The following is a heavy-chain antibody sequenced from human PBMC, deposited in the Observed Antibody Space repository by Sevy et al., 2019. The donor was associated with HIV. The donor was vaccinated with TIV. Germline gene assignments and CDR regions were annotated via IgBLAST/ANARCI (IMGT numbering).Heavy chain of an antibody. V-gene: IGHV4-39*01. J-gene: IGHJ3*02. Sequence: SETLSLTCTVSGGSISSSSYYWGWIRQPPGKGLEWSGSIYYSGSTYYNPSLKSRVTISVDTSKNQFSLKLSSVTTADTAVYYCARLHYDSSGYFPGGAFDIWGQGTMVTVSS. CDR3: ARLHYDSSGYFPGGAFDI. CDR1: GGSISSSSYY. D-gene: IGHD3-22*01. CDR2: IYYSGST.